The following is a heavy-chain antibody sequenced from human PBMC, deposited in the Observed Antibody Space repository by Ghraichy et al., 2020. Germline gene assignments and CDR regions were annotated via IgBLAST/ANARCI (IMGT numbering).Heavy chain of an antibody. CDR2: IWVDGSKK. Sequence: GGSLRLSCSASGFILSHYEMHWVRQAPGKGLEWVAVIWVDGSKKYYADSVKGRFTISRDISKSTVFLQMDTLRVEDTAVYYCARDVDTSSHYGRFDPWGPGSLVTVSS. CDR1: GFILSHYE. D-gene: IGHD3-22*01. CDR3: ARDVDTSSHYGRFDP. V-gene: IGHV3-33*01. J-gene: IGHJ5*02.